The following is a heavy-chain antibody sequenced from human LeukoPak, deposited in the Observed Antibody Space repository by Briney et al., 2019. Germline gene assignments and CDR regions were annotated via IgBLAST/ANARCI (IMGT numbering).Heavy chain of an antibody. J-gene: IGHJ4*02. CDR1: GGSFSAYY. Sequence: SETLSLTCAVYGGSFSAYYRSCIRQSPGKGLECIGEINHSGSTNYNPSLKSRVSMSIDTSRNQFSLNLSSVTAADTAVYYCARHLRYFDWLLSFLDYWGQGTLVTVSS. V-gene: IGHV4-34*01. CDR2: INHSGST. CDR3: ARHLRYFDWLLSFLDY. D-gene: IGHD3-9*01.